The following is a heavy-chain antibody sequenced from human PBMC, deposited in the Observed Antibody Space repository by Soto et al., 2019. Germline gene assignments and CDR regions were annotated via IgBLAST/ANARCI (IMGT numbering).Heavy chain of an antibody. CDR3: TTTKVGNDAFDI. V-gene: IGHV3-15*01. Sequence: GGSLRLSCAASGFTFSNAWMSWVRQAPGKGLEWVGRIKSKTDGGTTDYAAPVKGRFTISRDDSKNTLYLQMNSLKTEDTAVYYCTTTKVGNDAFDIWGQGTMVTVSS. CDR2: IKSKTDGGTT. D-gene: IGHD4-17*01. J-gene: IGHJ3*02. CDR1: GFTFSNAW.